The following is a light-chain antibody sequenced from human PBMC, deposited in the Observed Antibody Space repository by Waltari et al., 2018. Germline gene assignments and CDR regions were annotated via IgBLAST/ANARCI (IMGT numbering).Light chain of an antibody. CDR1: RSNIGNNY. V-gene: IGLV1-47*01. CDR2: RIY. CDR3: AAWYDSLSVWV. J-gene: IGLJ3*02. Sequence: QSVLTQPPSASGTPGQRVTISCSGGRSNIGNNYVFWYQQFPGTAPKLLIYRIYQRPSGVLDRFSGSKSGTSASLAISGLRSEDEADYYCAAWYDSLSVWVFGAGTKLTVL.